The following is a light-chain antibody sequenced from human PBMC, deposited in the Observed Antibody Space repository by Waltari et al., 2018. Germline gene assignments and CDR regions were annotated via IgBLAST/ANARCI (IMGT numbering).Light chain of an antibody. V-gene: IGLV2-14*01. CDR3: SSYTTTKIDV. J-gene: IGLJ1*01. Sequence: QSALTQPASVSGSPGQSISISCIGTSNDIGTFDYVSWYHKHPGKAPKLIIYEVSERPSGVSSRFSGSKSGNTASLTISGLQAEDEADYYCSSYTTTKIDVFGTGTKLTV. CDR1: SNDIGTFDY. CDR2: EVS.